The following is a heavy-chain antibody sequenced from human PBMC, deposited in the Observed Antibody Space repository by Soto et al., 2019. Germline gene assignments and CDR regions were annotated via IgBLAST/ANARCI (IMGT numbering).Heavy chain of an antibody. J-gene: IGHJ4*02. CDR3: ARGIGDVHFDY. CDR2: IYPGGST. CDR1: GGSISGYY. Sequence: SETLSLTCTVSGGSISGYYWSWIRPSPGKGLECIGYIYPGGSTNYNPSLKSRVTTSVDTSKSQFSLKLSSVIAADTAVYYCARGIGDVHFDYWGQGTVVTVSS. V-gene: IGHV4-59*13. D-gene: IGHD3-16*01.